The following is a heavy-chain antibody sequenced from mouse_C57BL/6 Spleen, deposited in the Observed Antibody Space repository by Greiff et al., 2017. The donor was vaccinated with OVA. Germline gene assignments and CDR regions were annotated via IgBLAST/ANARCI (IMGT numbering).Heavy chain of an antibody. D-gene: IGHD2-3*01. Sequence: EVQLVESGGDLVKPGGSLKLSCAASGFTFSSYGMSWVRQTPDKRLEWVATISSGGSYTYYPDSVKGRFTISRDNAKNTLYLQMSSLKSEDTAMYYCARQRDDGYYGYFDVWGTGTTVTVSS. CDR3: ARQRDDGYYGYFDV. CDR2: ISSGGSYT. J-gene: IGHJ1*03. V-gene: IGHV5-6*01. CDR1: GFTFSSYG.